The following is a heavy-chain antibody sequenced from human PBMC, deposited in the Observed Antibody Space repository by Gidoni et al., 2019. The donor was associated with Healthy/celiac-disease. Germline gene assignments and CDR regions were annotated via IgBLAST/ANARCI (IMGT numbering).Heavy chain of an antibody. J-gene: IGHJ4*02. V-gene: IGHV3-21*01. CDR3: ARDRKTKITVTTGPIDY. D-gene: IGHD4-4*01. Sequence: EVQLVESGGGLVKPGGSLRLSCAASGFTFSSYSMNWVRQAPGKGLEWVSSISSSSSYIYYADSVKGRFTISRDNAKNSLYLQMNSLRAEDTAVYYCARDRKTKITVTTGPIDYWGQGTLVTVSS. CDR1: GFTFSSYS. CDR2: ISSSSSYI.